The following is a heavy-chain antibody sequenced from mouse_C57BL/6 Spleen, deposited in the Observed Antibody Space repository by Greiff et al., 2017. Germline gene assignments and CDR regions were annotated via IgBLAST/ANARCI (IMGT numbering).Heavy chain of an antibody. Sequence: EVQLQQSGPELVKPGASVKIPCKASGYTFTDYNMDWVKQSHGKSLEWIGDINPNNGGTIYNQKFKGKATLTVDKSSSTAYMELRSLTSEDTAVYYCARYSYGSSYPIFAYWGQGTLVTVSA. CDR1: GYTFTDYN. CDR3: ARYSYGSSYPIFAY. V-gene: IGHV1-18*01. D-gene: IGHD1-1*01. CDR2: INPNNGGT. J-gene: IGHJ3*01.